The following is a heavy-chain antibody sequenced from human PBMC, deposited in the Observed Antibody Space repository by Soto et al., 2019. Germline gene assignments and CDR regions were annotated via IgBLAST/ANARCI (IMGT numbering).Heavy chain of an antibody. V-gene: IGHV1-46*01. CDR2: INPRGGST. Sequence: QVQLVQSGAEVKKPGASVKVSCKASGYTFTSYYMHWVRQAPGQGLEWMGIINPRGGSTSYAQKVHGRVTMTRDTSTSTFYMELSSLRSEDTAVYYCASYRDVLAAAGAGYYYYVMDVLGQGTTLTVSS. J-gene: IGHJ6*02. CDR1: GYTFTSYY. CDR3: ASYRDVLAAAGAGYYYYVMDV. D-gene: IGHD6-13*01.